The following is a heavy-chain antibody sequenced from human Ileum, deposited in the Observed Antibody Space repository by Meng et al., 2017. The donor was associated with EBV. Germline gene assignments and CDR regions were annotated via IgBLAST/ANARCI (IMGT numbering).Heavy chain of an antibody. Sequence: QVRREGPGPGRGSPSEPRSPTCPVSGAPVERGGYPWIWVPHPPGKGLGCIGYTYKGWSTYYNPSLKSRVSMSVDTSKNQFSLTLSPGTAADTAVYYCNAYTAGGGGLGSWGQGTLVTVSS. J-gene: IGHJ5*02. CDR1: GAPVERGGYP. V-gene: IGHV4-30-4*01. D-gene: IGHD3-16*01. CDR3: NAYTAGGGGLGS. CDR2: TYKGWST.